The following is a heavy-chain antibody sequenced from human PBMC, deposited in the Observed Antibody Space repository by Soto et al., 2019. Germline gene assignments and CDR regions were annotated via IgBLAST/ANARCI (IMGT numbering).Heavy chain of an antibody. CDR2: INHSGST. CDR1: GGSFSDYF. CDR3: ARILSSGSYFPFDY. J-gene: IGHJ4*02. D-gene: IGHD3-10*01. Sequence: SETLSLTCAVYGGSFSDYFWSWVRQPPGKGLEWIGEINHSGSTNYNPSLKSRVAISVDTSKNQFSLRLSSVTAADTAMYYCARILSSGSYFPFDYWGQGTVVTVSS. V-gene: IGHV4-34*01.